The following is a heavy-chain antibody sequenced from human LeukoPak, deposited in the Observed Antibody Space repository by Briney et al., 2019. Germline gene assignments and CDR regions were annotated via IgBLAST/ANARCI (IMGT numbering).Heavy chain of an antibody. D-gene: IGHD3-9*01. CDR1: GGSISSYY. V-gene: IGHV4-4*07. CDR2: IYTSGST. J-gene: IGHJ5*02. Sequence: SETLSLTCTVSGGSISSYYWSWIRQPAGKGLEGIGRIYTSGSTNYNPSLKSRVTMSVDTSKNQFSLKLSYVTAADTAVYYCARAGDYDILTGPSYNWFDPWGQGTLVTVSS. CDR3: ARAGDYDILTGPSYNWFDP.